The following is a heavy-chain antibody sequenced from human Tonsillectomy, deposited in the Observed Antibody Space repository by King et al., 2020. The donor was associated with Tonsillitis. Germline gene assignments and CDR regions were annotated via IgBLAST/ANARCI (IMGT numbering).Heavy chain of an antibody. CDR3: ARDRALYDSGNWFDT. CDR1: GYTFTSYD. Sequence: GQLVQSGAEVKKPGASVKVSCKASGYTFTSYDITWVRQAPGQGLEWMGWISAYNGNTNYAQKLQGRVTMTTDTSTTTAYMDLRSLRSDDTAVYYCARDRALYDSGNWFDTWGQGTLVTVSS. V-gene: IGHV1-18*01. J-gene: IGHJ5*02. CDR2: ISAYNGNT. D-gene: IGHD3-10*01.